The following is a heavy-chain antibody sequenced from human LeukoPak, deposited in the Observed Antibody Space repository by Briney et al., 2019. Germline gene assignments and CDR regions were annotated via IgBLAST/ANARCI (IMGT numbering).Heavy chain of an antibody. J-gene: IGHJ4*02. CDR3: ARDSPHGPDY. CDR2: ISSSGSTI. D-gene: IGHD5-24*01. Sequence: GGSLRLSCAASGFSFSTYAMSWVRQAPGKGLEWVSYISSSGSTIYYADSVKGRFTISRDNAKNSLYLRMDSLRAEDTAVYYCARDSPHGPDYWGQGTLVTVSS. CDR1: GFSFSTYA. V-gene: IGHV3-48*03.